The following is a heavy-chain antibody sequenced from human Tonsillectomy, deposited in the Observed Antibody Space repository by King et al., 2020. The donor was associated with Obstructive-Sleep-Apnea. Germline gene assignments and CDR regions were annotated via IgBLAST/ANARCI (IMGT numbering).Heavy chain of an antibody. J-gene: IGHJ4*02. Sequence: QLVQSGGGVVQPGRSLRLSCAASGFTFSTNVMHLVRQAPGKGLEGVAVISYDGSNKYYADSVKGRFTISRDNSKNTLYLQMNSLRPEDTAVYYCARDLLLWFGDETPNYFDYWGQGTLVTVSS. CDR2: ISYDGSNK. V-gene: IGHV3-30*04. CDR3: ARDLLLWFGDETPNYFDY. D-gene: IGHD3-10*01. CDR1: GFTFSTNV.